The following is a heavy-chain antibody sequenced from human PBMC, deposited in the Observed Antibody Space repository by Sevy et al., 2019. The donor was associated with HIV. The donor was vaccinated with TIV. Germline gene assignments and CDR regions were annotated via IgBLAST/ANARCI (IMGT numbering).Heavy chain of an antibody. Sequence: ASVKVSCKASGYTFTGYYMHWVRQAPGQGLEWMGGINPNSGGTNYAQKFQGRVTMTRDTSISTAYMELSRLRSDDTAVYYCARDLTDYYDSSGYYVPLDYWGQGTLVTVSS. CDR1: GYTFTGYY. CDR2: INPNSGGT. V-gene: IGHV1-2*02. J-gene: IGHJ4*02. D-gene: IGHD3-22*01. CDR3: ARDLTDYYDSSGYYVPLDY.